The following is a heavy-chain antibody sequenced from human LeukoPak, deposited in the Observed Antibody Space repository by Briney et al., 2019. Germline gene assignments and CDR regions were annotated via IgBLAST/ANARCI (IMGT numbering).Heavy chain of an antibody. Sequence: PGGSLRLSCAASGFTFSSYAMSWVRQAPGKGLEWVSAISGSGGSTYYADSVKGRFTISRDNSKNTLYLQMNSLRAEDTAVYYCAKAKGYYGSGSYIGYWGQGTLVPVSS. CDR2: ISGSGGST. V-gene: IGHV3-23*01. CDR1: GFTFSSYA. D-gene: IGHD3-10*01. J-gene: IGHJ4*02. CDR3: AKAKGYYGSGSYIGY.